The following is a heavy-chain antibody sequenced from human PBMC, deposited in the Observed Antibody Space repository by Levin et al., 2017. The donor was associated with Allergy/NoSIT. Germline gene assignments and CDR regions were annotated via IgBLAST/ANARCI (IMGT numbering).Heavy chain of an antibody. Sequence: KPSETLSLTCNVSGGTISTSGYYWGWLRQPPGKGLEWIGNVDSIGTTYYKSSLKSRLVLSVDKSQNSFSLRLSSLTAADTALYYCARLFDSGSAFGDAFDIWGQGTMVTVSS. CDR1: GGTISTSGYY. CDR2: VDSIGTT. CDR3: ARLFDSGSAFGDAFDI. J-gene: IGHJ3*02. D-gene: IGHD1-26*01. V-gene: IGHV4-39*07.